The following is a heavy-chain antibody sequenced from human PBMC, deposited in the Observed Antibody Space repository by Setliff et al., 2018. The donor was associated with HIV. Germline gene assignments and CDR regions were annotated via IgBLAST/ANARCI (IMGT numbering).Heavy chain of an antibody. CDR3: IIAYSSGWLAPMGFDS. CDR1: GGSINSYY. J-gene: IGHJ4*02. CDR2: INHSGRI. Sequence: PSETLSLTCTVSGGSINSYYWSWIRLPPGRGLEWIGEINHSGRIDHNPSLKSRATISVDMSKNQFSLRLSSVTAADTAVYYCIIAYSSGWLAPMGFDSWGQGTLVTVSS. V-gene: IGHV4-34*04. D-gene: IGHD6-19*01.